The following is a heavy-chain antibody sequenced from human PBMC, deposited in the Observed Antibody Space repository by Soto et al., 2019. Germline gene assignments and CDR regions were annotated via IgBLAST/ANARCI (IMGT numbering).Heavy chain of an antibody. J-gene: IGHJ4*02. V-gene: IGHV4-34*01. D-gene: IGHD2-8*02. CDR2: INHSGST. Sequence: SETLSLTCAVYGGSFSGYYWSWIRQPPGKGLEWIGEINHSGSTNYNPSLKSRVSISVDTSKNQFSLKLTSVTAADTAVYYCARDKNTDLFXYWSQRTLVTVSS. CDR1: GGSFSGYY. CDR3: ARDKNTDLFXY.